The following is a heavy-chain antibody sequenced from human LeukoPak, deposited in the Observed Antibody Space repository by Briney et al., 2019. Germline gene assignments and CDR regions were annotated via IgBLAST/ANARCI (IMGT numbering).Heavy chain of an antibody. CDR3: ARALNPLPGTYYFDY. V-gene: IGHV4-4*07. D-gene: IGHD2-15*01. J-gene: IGHJ4*02. CDR2: IYVSGST. Sequence: SETLSLTCTVSGASINSHYWSWIRQPAGKGLEWIGRIYVSGSTNYNSSLQSRVTMSVDTSKNQFSLKLSSVTAADTAVYYCARALNPLPGTYYFDYWGQGTLVTVSS. CDR1: GASINSHY.